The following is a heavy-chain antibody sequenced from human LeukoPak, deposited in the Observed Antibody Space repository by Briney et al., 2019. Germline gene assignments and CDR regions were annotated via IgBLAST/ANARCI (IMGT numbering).Heavy chain of an antibody. J-gene: IGHJ6*03. CDR3: ARGRYCSGGNCWAIYYYYMDV. D-gene: IGHD2-15*01. CDR1: GYTFSNYG. V-gene: IGHV1-18*01. CDR2: ISTFNGNA. Sequence: ASVKVSCKASGYTFSNYGISWVRQAPGQGLEWMGWISTFNGNAKYAQNFQGRVTMTTDTSTSTAHMELKILRSDDTAVYYCARGRYCSGGNCWAIYYYYMDVWGKGTTVTVSS.